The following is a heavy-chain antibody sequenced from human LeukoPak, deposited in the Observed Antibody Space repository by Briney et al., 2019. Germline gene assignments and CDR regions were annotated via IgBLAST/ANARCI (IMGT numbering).Heavy chain of an antibody. CDR1: GFTFSNYW. CDR2: INSDGSST. V-gene: IGHV3-74*01. J-gene: IGHJ3*02. Sequence: PGGSLRLSCAASGFTFSNYWMHWVRQGPGKGLVWVSRINSDGSSTRNADSVKGRFTISRDNAKKTLYLQMNSLRAEDTAVYYCAREGGAFDIWGQGTMVTVSS. D-gene: IGHD3-16*01. CDR3: AREGGAFDI.